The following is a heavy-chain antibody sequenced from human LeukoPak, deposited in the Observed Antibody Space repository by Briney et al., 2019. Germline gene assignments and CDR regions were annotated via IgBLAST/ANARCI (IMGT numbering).Heavy chain of an antibody. CDR3: ARGGNYGSGSYYVIDY. J-gene: IGHJ4*02. CDR2: IYYSGST. Sequence: SETLSLTCTVSGGSISSYYWSWIRQPPGKGLEWIGYIYYSGSTNYNPSLKSRVTISVDTSKNQFSLKLSSVTAADTAVYYCARGGNYGSGSYYVIDYWGQGTLVTVSS. V-gene: IGHV4-59*01. D-gene: IGHD3-10*01. CDR1: GGSISSYY.